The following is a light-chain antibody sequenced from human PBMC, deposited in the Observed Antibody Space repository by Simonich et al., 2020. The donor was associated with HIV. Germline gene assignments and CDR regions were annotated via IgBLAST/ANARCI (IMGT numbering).Light chain of an antibody. CDR3: QQSYSTPYT. Sequence: DIQMTQSPSSLSASLGDRVTITCRASQSISSYLNWYKQKPGKAPKFLIYAASSLQSGVPSRFSGSGSGTDFTLTISSLQPEDFATYYCQQSYSTPYTFGQGTKLEIK. CDR2: AAS. V-gene: IGKV1-39*01. J-gene: IGKJ2*01. CDR1: QSISSY.